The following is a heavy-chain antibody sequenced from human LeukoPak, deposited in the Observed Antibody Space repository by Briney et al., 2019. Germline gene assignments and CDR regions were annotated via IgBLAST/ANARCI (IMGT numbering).Heavy chain of an antibody. V-gene: IGHV3-23*05. CDR2: ISDYP. Sequence: QSWGSLRLSCAASGFTFSSYWMNWARQAPGKGLEWVSTISDYPHYADSVRGRFTISRDNSRKTVFLQMNSLTPEDAATYYCTKDSQGSYDGFWYGTYGMDVWGQGTTVTVSS. J-gene: IGHJ6*02. CDR3: TKDSQGSYDGFWYGTYGMDV. D-gene: IGHD3-16*01. CDR1: GFTFSSYW.